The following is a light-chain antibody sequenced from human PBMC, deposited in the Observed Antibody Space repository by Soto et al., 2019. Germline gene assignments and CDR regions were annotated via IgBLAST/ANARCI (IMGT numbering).Light chain of an antibody. CDR1: QSVSRY. Sequence: EIVLTQSPATLSLSPGERATLSCRASQSVSRYLAWYHQKPGQAPRLLMYGISRRATGIPDRFSGSGSGTDFTLTITRLEPEDFAVYYCQQYVTSSPRTFGQGTKVDIK. CDR3: QQYVTSSPRT. V-gene: IGKV3-20*01. CDR2: GIS. J-gene: IGKJ1*01.